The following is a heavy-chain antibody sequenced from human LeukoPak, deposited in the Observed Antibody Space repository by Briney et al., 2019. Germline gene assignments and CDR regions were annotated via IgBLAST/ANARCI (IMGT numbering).Heavy chain of an antibody. J-gene: IGHJ4*02. D-gene: IGHD3-22*01. Sequence: GGSLRLSCAASGFTFSSYGMHWVRQAPGKGLEWVAVISYDGSNKYYADSVKGRFTISRDNSKNTLYLQMNSLRAEDTAVYYCARDEIYDSSGYYQFDYWGQGTLVTVSS. CDR3: ARDEIYDSSGYYQFDY. CDR2: ISYDGSNK. CDR1: GFTFSSYG. V-gene: IGHV3-30*03.